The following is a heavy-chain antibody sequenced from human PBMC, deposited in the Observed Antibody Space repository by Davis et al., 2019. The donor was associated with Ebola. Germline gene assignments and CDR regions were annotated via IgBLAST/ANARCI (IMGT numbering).Heavy chain of an antibody. D-gene: IGHD3-10*01. Sequence: GESLKISCKGSGYSFTSYWIGWVRQMPGKGLEWMGIIYPGDSDTRYSPSFQGQVTISADKSISTAYLQWSSLKASDTAMYYCARPDGPKVWGGAFDIWGQGTMVTVSS. CDR2: IYPGDSDT. CDR3: ARPDGPKVWGGAFDI. V-gene: IGHV5-51*01. CDR1: GYSFTSYW. J-gene: IGHJ3*02.